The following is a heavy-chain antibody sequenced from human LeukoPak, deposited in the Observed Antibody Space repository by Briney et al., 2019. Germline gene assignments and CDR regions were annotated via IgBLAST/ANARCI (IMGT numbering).Heavy chain of an antibody. CDR3: ARVPRRNYDFWSGYYNEYYFDY. CDR2: IDHSGRT. V-gene: IGHV4-34*01. Sequence: SETLSLTCAVYGASFSGFHWSWIRQPPGKGLEWIGKIDHSGRTNYNPSLKSRVTMSVDTSKDQFSLKLTSVTAADTAVYYCARVPRRNYDFWSGYYNEYYFDYWGQGTLVTVSS. D-gene: IGHD3-3*01. CDR1: GASFSGFH. J-gene: IGHJ4*02.